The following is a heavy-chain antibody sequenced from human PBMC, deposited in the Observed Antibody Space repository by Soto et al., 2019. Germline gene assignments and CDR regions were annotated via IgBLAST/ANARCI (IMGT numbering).Heavy chain of an antibody. J-gene: IGHJ4*02. Sequence: ASVKVSCKASGYTFTGYYMHWVRQAPGQGLEWMGWINPNSGGTNYAQKFQGRVTMTRDTSISTAYMELSRLRSDDTAVYYCANGYCSGGSAPCYFDYWGQGTLVTVS. V-gene: IGHV1-2*02. D-gene: IGHD2-15*01. CDR3: ANGYCSGGSAPCYFDY. CDR1: GYTFTGYY. CDR2: INPNSGGT.